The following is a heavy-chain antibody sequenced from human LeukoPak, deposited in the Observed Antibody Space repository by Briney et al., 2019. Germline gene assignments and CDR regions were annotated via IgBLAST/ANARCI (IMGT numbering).Heavy chain of an antibody. V-gene: IGHV4-39*07. CDR3: ARGPSITIFGVVMYTWFDP. CDR1: GGSISSSSYY. D-gene: IGHD3-3*01. Sequence: PSETLSLTCTVSGGSISSSSYYWGWTRQPPGKGLEWIGSIDYSGGTYFSPSLRSRVTLSVDTSKNQFSLNLISVTAADTAVYYCARGPSITIFGVVMYTWFDPWGQGTPVSVSS. J-gene: IGHJ5*02. CDR2: IDYSGGT.